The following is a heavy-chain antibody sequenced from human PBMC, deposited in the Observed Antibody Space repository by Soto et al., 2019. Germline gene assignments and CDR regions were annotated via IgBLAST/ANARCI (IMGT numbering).Heavy chain of an antibody. V-gene: IGHV4-59*01. CDR1: GVSISSYY. D-gene: IGHD6-6*01. J-gene: IGHJ6*02. CDR2: IYYNGSA. Sequence: QVQLQESGPGLVNPSETLSLTCTVSGVSISSYYWSWIRQPPGKGLEWLGHIYYNGSAKYNPSLKSGVSASLDTAKKQFSLKMSSVTAADTAVYYCARDRLSRSPGQIFYYDGMDVWGQGTKDTVSS. CDR3: ARDRLSRSPGQIFYYDGMDV.